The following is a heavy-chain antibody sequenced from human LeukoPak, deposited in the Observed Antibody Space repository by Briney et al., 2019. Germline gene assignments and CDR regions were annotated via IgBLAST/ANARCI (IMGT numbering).Heavy chain of an antibody. CDR3: ARASYRAGTMVRGRHRNAFDI. Sequence: GSLRLSCVASGFTFSSHAMSWVRQPPGKALEWIGNIFYSGSTYYSPSLKSRVTISLDTSKNQFSLKLSSVTAADTAVYYCARASYRAGTMVRGRHRNAFDIWGQGTMVTVSS. CDR2: IFYSGST. J-gene: IGHJ3*02. D-gene: IGHD3-10*01. CDR1: GFTFSSHA. V-gene: IGHV4-59*11.